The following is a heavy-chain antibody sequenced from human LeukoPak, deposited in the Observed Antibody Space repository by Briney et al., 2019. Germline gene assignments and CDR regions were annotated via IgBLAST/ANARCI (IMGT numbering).Heavy chain of an antibody. V-gene: IGHV1-3*01. CDR2: INSDNGNT. D-gene: IGHD3-10*01. Sequence: GASVKLLCKASGYTFTRYAMHWVRQAPAQTLEWMGWINSDNGNTIYSRKFEHRVNNPRDTPARTAYRDLRGVRCGDTAVYYCAGESVVLWFGELQDYFDYWGQGTLVTVSS. J-gene: IGHJ4*02. CDR3: AGESVVLWFGELQDYFDY. CDR1: GYTFTRYA.